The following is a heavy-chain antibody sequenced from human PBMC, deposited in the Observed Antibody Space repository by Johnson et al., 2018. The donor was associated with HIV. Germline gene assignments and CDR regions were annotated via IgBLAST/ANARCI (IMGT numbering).Heavy chain of an antibody. CDR3: AKDKFMFLDNPVDAFDV. CDR1: GFTFEDYG. Sequence: VQLVESGGGAVRPGGSLRLSCVVSGFTFEDYGMSWVRQAPGKGLEWVAVISYDGSNKYYTDSVKGLSTISRDNSNNTLYLHMNSLRPDDTGVYYCAKDKFMFLDNPVDAFDVWGQGTMVTFSS. V-gene: IGHV3-30*18. J-gene: IGHJ3*01. D-gene: IGHD3/OR15-3a*01. CDR2: ISYDGSNK.